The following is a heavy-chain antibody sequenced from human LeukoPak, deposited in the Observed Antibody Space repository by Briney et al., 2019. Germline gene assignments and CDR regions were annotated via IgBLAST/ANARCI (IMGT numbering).Heavy chain of an antibody. V-gene: IGHV3-23*01. CDR3: AKNKGDYTSSSSSYNWFDS. J-gene: IGHJ5*01. Sequence: GGSLRLSCAASGFTFSSYAMSWVRQAPGKGPEWVAAISGSGGSTYYPDSVKGRFTISRDNPKNTLYLQISSMRAEDTALYYCAKNKGDYTSSSSSYNWFDSWGQGTLVTVSS. D-gene: IGHD6-6*01. CDR1: GFTFSSYA. CDR2: ISGSGGST.